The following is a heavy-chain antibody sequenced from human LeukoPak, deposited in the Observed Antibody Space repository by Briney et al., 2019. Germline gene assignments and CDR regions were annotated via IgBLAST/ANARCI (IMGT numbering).Heavy chain of an antibody. D-gene: IGHD6-25*01. Sequence: SETLSLTCTVSGGSISSGGYYWSWIRQHPGKGLEWIGYIYHSGSTYYNPSLKSRVTISVDRSKNQFSLKLSSVTAADTAVYYCARVGYSSGSDYWGQGTLVTVSS. CDR1: GGSISSGGYY. J-gene: IGHJ4*02. CDR2: IYHSGST. CDR3: ARVGYSSGSDY. V-gene: IGHV4-30-2*01.